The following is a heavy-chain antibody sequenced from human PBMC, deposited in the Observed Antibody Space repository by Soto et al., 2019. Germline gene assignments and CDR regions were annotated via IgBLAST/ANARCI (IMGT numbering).Heavy chain of an antibody. V-gene: IGHV3-30*18. J-gene: IGHJ4*02. Sequence: QVQLVESGGGVVQPGRSLRLSCAASGFTFSSYGMHWVRQAPGKGLEWVAVISYDGSNKYYADSVKGRFTISRDNSKNTLYLHMNSLRAEDTAVYYCAKDAIMTLSIVGASYFDYWGQGTLVTVSS. D-gene: IGHD1-26*01. CDR3: AKDAIMTLSIVGASYFDY. CDR1: GFTFSSYG. CDR2: ISYDGSNK.